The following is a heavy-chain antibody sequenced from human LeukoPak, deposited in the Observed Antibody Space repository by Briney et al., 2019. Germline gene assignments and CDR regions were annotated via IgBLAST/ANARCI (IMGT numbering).Heavy chain of an antibody. CDR2: INPSGGST. V-gene: IGHV1-46*01. D-gene: IGHD3-3*01. CDR1: GYTFTSYY. Sequence: ASVKVSCKASGYTFTSYYMHWVRQAPGQGLEWMGIINPSGGSTSYAQKFQGRVTMTRDTSTSTVYMELSSLRSEDTAVYYCARGTTIFAVVITRNFDYWGQGTLVTVSS. CDR3: ARGTTIFAVVITRNFDY. J-gene: IGHJ4*02.